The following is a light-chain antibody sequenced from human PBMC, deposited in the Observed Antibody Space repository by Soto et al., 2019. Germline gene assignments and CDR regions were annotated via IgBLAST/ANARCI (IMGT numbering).Light chain of an antibody. Sequence: AIQMTQSPSSLSASVGDRVTITCRASQGITTELGWYQQRPGKAPKLLVYGSFTLQSGVPSRFSGSGSGTDFTLTISSLQPDDFATYYCLQDYNYPRTFGQGTRVEVK. V-gene: IGKV1-6*01. J-gene: IGKJ1*01. CDR3: LQDYNYPRT. CDR1: QGITTE. CDR2: GSF.